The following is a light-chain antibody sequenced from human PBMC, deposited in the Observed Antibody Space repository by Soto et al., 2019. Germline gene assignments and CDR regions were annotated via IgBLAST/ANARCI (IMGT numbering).Light chain of an antibody. V-gene: IGLV2-14*01. CDR3: SSYTSSSTLV. CDR2: AVS. Sequence: QSVLTQPASVSGSPGQSITISCAGTSSDVGGYNYVSWYQQHPGKVPQLMLYAVSHRPSGVSNRFSGSKSGNTASLTISGLQAEDEADYYCSSYTSSSTLVFGGGTKLTVL. J-gene: IGLJ2*01. CDR1: SSDVGGYNY.